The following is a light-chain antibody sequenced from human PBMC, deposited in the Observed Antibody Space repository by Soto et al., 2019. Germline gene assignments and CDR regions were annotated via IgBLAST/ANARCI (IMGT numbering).Light chain of an antibody. CDR2: AAS. J-gene: IGKJ1*01. CDR1: QSISSW. Sequence: DIQMTQSPSTLFASVGERITLNCPASQSISSWLAWYQQKPGKAPKYLIYAASSLQSGVPSRFSGSGSGTDFTLTSSSLQPEDFATYYCQQSYSTPWTFGQGTKVDIK. CDR3: QQSYSTPWT. V-gene: IGKV1-39*01.